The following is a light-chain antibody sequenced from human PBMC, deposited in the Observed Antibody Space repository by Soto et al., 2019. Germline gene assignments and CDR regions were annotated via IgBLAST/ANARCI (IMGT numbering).Light chain of an antibody. CDR2: GAS. V-gene: IGKV3-20*01. J-gene: IGKJ1*01. CDR3: QQYGSSPRT. Sequence: EIVLTQSPATLSVSPGERVTLSCRASQSVSSSYLAWYQQKLGQAPRLLIYGASSRATGIPDRFSGSGSGTDLTLTISRLEPEDFAVYYCQQYGSSPRTFGQGTKVDIK. CDR1: QSVSSSY.